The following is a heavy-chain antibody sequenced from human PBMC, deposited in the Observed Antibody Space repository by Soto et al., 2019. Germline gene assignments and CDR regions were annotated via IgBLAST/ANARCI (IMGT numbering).Heavy chain of an antibody. Sequence: GGSLRLSCAASGFTFSSYSMNWVRQAPGKGLEWVSSISSSSSYIYYADSVKGRFTISRDNAKNSLYLQMNSLRAEDTAVYYCARDPPINWFDPWGQGTLVTVSS. CDR1: GFTFSSYS. V-gene: IGHV3-21*01. D-gene: IGHD3-9*01. J-gene: IGHJ5*02. CDR3: ARDPPINWFDP. CDR2: ISSSSSYI.